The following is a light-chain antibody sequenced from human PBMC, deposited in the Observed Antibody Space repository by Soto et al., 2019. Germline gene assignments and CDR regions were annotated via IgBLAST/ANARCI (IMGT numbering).Light chain of an antibody. Sequence: QSALTQPPSVSAAPGQRVAISCSGGSSDIGNNYVSWYQQFPGTAPKLLIYDNNRRPSGIPDRFSGSKSGTSATLGITGLQSGDEADYYCQSYDSSLSGYVVFGGGTKLTVL. CDR1: SSDIGNNY. CDR2: DNN. J-gene: IGLJ2*01. V-gene: IGLV1-51*01. CDR3: QSYDSSLSGYVV.